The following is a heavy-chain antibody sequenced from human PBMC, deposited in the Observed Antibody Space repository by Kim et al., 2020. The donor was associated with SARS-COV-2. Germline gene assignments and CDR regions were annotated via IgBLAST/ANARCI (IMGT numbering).Heavy chain of an antibody. J-gene: IGHJ4*02. Sequence: PSLKSRVTIAVDTSKDPFSLKRSSVTAADAAVYYCARQPKSSSGWYYYFDYWGQGTLVTVSS. V-gene: IGHV4-34*13. D-gene: IGHD6-19*01. CDR3: ARQPKSSSGWYYYFDY.